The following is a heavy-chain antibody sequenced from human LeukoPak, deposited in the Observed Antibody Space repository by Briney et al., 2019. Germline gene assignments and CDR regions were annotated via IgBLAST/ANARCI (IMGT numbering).Heavy chain of an antibody. CDR2: ISSSGSII. V-gene: IGHV3-48*03. D-gene: IGHD3-16*01. CDR1: GFTFSSFD. J-gene: IGHJ4*02. Sequence: PGGSLRLSCTASGFTFSSFDMNWVRQAPGKGLEWVSYISSSGSIIYYADSVKGRFTISRDNAKNSLYLQMHSLRAEDTAIYYCGRAFPPLRTSSAGDLWGQGILVTVSS. CDR3: GRAFPPLRTSSAGDL.